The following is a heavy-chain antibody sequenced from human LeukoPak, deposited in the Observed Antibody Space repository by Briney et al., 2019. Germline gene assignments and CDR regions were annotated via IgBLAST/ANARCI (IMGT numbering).Heavy chain of an antibody. Sequence: GESLKISCKASGYNFTSYWIGWVRQMPGKGLERMGIVYPGDSDTRYSPSFQGRVTISADKSITTAYLHWSSLKASDTAMYYCASFHVSGGSYNGLHYWGQGTLVTVSS. J-gene: IGHJ4*02. CDR2: VYPGDSDT. D-gene: IGHD3-10*01. CDR3: ASFHVSGGSYNGLHY. V-gene: IGHV5-51*01. CDR1: GYNFTSYW.